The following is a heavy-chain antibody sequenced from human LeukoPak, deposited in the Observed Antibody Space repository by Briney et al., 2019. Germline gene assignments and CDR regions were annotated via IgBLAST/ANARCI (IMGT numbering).Heavy chain of an antibody. CDR2: ISGSGGRT. J-gene: IGHJ4*02. CDR3: AKESGSYYGFDY. Sequence: GGSRRLSCAASGFTFSGYAMSWVRQAPGKGLEWVSVISGSGGRTYYADSVKGRFTISRDNSKNTLYLQMNSLRAEDTAVFYCAKESGSYYGFDYWGQGTLVTVSS. D-gene: IGHD1-26*01. CDR1: GFTFSGYA. V-gene: IGHV3-23*01.